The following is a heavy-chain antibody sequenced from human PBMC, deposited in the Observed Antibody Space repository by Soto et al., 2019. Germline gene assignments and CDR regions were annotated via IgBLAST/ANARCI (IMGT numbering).Heavy chain of an antibody. CDR2: IVPKFGTP. Sequence: QVQLVQSGAEVKKPRSSVNVSCTTSGGTFTSFGIIWVRQVPGQGLEWMGGIVPKFGTPNYVQKFQGRVTFTADRSTDTAYMELRSLTLEDTAIYYCARDSSYYDFWSGYIFDPWGQGTLVTVSS. CDR1: GGTFTSFG. CDR3: ARDSSYYDFWSGYIFDP. J-gene: IGHJ5*02. V-gene: IGHV1-69*06. D-gene: IGHD3-3*01.